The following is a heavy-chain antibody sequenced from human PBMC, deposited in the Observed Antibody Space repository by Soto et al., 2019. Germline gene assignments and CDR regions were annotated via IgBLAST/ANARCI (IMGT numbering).Heavy chain of an antibody. CDR2: ISGSGVST. J-gene: IGHJ4*02. D-gene: IGHD2-21*02. CDR3: AKDPTYCGGDCYRPYYFDY. CDR1: GFTFSSYA. Sequence: GGSLRHSCAASGFTFSSYAMSWVRQAPGKELEWVTAISGSGVSTYYAESVKGRFTISIDNSKNTLYLQMNSLRAEDTALYYCAKDPTYCGGDCYRPYYFDYWGQGT. V-gene: IGHV3-23*01.